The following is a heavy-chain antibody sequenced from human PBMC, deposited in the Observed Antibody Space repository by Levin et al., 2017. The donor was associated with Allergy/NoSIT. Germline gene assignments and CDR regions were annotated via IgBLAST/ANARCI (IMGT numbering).Heavy chain of an antibody. Sequence: GESLKISCAASGFTFSSYGMHWVRQAPGKGLEWVAVIWYDGSNKYYADSVKGRFTISRDNSKNTLYLQMNSLRAEDTVVYYCARGVFDSVAFDIWGQGTMVTVSS. D-gene: IGHD3-9*01. CDR3: ARGVFDSVAFDI. J-gene: IGHJ3*02. CDR2: IWYDGSNK. CDR1: GFTFSSYG. V-gene: IGHV3-33*01.